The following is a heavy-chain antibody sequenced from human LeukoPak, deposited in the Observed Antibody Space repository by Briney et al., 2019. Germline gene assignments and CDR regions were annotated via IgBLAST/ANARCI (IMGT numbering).Heavy chain of an antibody. CDR2: IYYSGST. CDR1: GGSISSSSYY. J-gene: IGHJ6*03. Sequence: SETLSLTCTVSGGSISSSSYYWGWIRQPPGKGLEWIGSIYYSGSTNYNPSLKSRVTISVDTSKNQFSLKLSSVTAADTAVYYCARVGYDFWSGYYPTYYYYYMDVWGKGTTVTVSS. V-gene: IGHV4-39*07. D-gene: IGHD3-3*01. CDR3: ARVGYDFWSGYYPTYYYYYMDV.